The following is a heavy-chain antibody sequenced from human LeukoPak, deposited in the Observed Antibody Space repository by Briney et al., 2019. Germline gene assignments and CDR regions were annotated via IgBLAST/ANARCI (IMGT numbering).Heavy chain of an antibody. CDR3: ARTTSLTASGYDC. V-gene: IGHV1-8*03. CDR1: GYSFTTYH. J-gene: IGHJ4*02. CDR2: MNPYTGDR. D-gene: IGHD2-21*02. Sequence: RASVKVSCKTSGYSFTTYHINWVLQASGQGLEWLGWMNPYTGDRGYAQRFQGRLSITSDTSISTAYMELGSLKSDDTAVYFCARTTSLTASGYDCWGQGTLVTVSS.